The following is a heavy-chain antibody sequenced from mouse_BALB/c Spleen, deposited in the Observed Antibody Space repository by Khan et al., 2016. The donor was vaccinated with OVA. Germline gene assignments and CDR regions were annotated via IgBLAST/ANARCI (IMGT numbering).Heavy chain of an antibody. CDR3: ARTASIKY. CDR2: ISYSGST. V-gene: IGHV3-2*02. D-gene: IGHD1-2*01. CDR1: GYSITSGYG. Sequence: EVQLQESGPGLVKPSQSLSLTCTVTGYSITSGYGWNWIRQFPGNQLEWVGYISYSGSTNYNPSLKSRISITRDTSKNQFFLQLNSVTTEDTATYYCARTASIKYWGQGTTLTVSS. J-gene: IGHJ2*01.